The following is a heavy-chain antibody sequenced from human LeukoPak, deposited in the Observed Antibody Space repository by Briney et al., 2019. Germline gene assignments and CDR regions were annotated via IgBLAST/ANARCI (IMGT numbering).Heavy chain of an antibody. CDR1: GGSISSGDYY. CDR3: ARGIAAAGFDP. CDR2: IYYSGST. V-gene: IGHV4-30-4*01. D-gene: IGHD6-13*01. Sequence: SETLSLTCTVSGGSISSGDYYWSWIRQPPGKGLEWIGYIYYSGSTYYNPSLKSRVTISVDTSKNQFSLKLSSVTAADTAVYYCARGIAAAGFDPWGQGTLVTVSS. J-gene: IGHJ5*02.